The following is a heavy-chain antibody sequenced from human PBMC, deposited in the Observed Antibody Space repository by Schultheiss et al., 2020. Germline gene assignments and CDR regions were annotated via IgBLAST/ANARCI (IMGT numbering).Heavy chain of an antibody. V-gene: IGHV4-39*02. CDR1: GGSISSSNCH. D-gene: IGHD3-10*01. Sequence: SETLSLTCSVSGGSISSSNCHWGWIRQPPGKGLEWIGNIYNSGNAYYNPSLESRVTISGDTSRNHFSLKLSSVTAADTAVYYCARLRLYYGSGSLGATESDYWGQGTLVTVSS. CDR2: IYNSGNA. J-gene: IGHJ4*02. CDR3: ARLRLYYGSGSLGATESDY.